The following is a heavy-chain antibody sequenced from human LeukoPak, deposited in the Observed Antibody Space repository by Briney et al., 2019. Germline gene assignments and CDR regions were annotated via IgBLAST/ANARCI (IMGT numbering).Heavy chain of an antibody. CDR1: GWSFIDYY. D-gene: IGHD5-18*01. CDR3: ARIQLWPLHYFDY. CDR2: INHSGDT. V-gene: IGHV4-34*01. J-gene: IGHJ4*02. Sequence: PSETLSLTCAVYGWSFIDYYWSWIRQPPGKGLEWIGEINHSGDTKYNPSLKSRVTISVDTSKNQFPLKVSSVTAADTAVYYCARIQLWPLHYFDYWGQGTLVTVSS.